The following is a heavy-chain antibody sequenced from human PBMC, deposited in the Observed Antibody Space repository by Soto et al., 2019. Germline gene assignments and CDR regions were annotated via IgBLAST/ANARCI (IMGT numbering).Heavy chain of an antibody. Sequence: PSETLSLTCSVSGYSSSSYFWSWIRQPPGKGLEWIASIYYSGSTNYNPSLKSRVTASVDTSKNEVSLRLSSVTAADTAVYYCAICKAVPHYYGMDVWGPGTTVTVS. V-gene: IGHV4-59*01. D-gene: IGHD6-19*01. J-gene: IGHJ6*02. CDR3: AICKAVPHYYGMDV. CDR1: GYSSSSYF. CDR2: IYYSGST.